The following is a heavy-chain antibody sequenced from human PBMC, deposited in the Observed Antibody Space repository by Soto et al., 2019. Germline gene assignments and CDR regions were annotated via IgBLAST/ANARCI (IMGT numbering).Heavy chain of an antibody. V-gene: IGHV2-26*01. D-gene: IGHD3-3*01. CDR1: GFSLSNARMG. Sequence: SGPTLVNTTETLTLTCTVSGFSLSNARMGVSWIRQPPGKALEWLAHIFSNDEKSYSTSLKSRLTISKDISKSQVVLTMTNMDPVDTATYYCARLSGDFWSGYLGQDYYYYGMDVWGQGTTVTVLL. CDR3: ARLSGDFWSGYLGQDYYYYGMDV. CDR2: IFSNDEK. J-gene: IGHJ6*02.